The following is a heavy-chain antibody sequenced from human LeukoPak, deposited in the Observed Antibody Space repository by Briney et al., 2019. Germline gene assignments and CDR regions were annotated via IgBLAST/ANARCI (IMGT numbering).Heavy chain of an antibody. CDR3: ARVPIAAAGTDAFDI. Sequence: ASVKVSCKASGGTFISYAISWVRQAPGQGLEWMGEIIPIFGTANYAQKFQGRVTITADESTSTAYMELSSLRSEDTAVYYCARVPIAAAGTDAFDIWGQGTMVTVSS. CDR2: IIPIFGTA. D-gene: IGHD6-13*01. J-gene: IGHJ3*02. V-gene: IGHV1-69*13. CDR1: GGTFISYA.